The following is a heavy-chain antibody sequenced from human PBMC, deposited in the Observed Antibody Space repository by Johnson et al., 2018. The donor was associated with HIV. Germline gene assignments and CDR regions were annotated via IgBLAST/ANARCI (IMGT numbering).Heavy chain of an antibody. Sequence: QVQLVESGGGVVQPGRSLRLSCAVSGFTFRSYAMHWVRQAPGKGLEWVAVISFDGHNRYYADSVKGRFTISRDDSKNTMYLQMNSLRTEDTAVYYCAKDLETYGDLRRMDAFDIWGQGTMVTVSS. CDR1: GFTFRSYA. J-gene: IGHJ3*02. CDR3: AKDLETYGDLRRMDAFDI. CDR2: ISFDGHNR. D-gene: IGHD4-17*01. V-gene: IGHV3-30-3*02.